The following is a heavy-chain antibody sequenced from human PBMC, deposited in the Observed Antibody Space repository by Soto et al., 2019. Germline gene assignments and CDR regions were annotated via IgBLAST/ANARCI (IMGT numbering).Heavy chain of an antibody. V-gene: IGHV1-3*01. Sequence: ASVKVSCKASGYTFTRYAMHWVRQAPGQRLEWMGWINAGNGNTKYSQKFQGRVTITRDTSASTAYRELSSLRSEDTAVYYCARGAFYSSGCPLDYWGQGPLVTVSS. CDR1: GYTFTRYA. D-gene: IGHD6-19*01. CDR3: ARGAFYSSGCPLDY. CDR2: INAGNGNT. J-gene: IGHJ4*02.